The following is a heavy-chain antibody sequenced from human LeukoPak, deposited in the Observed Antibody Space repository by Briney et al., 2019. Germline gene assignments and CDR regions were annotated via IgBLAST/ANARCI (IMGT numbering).Heavy chain of an antibody. J-gene: IGHJ4*02. CDR2: IKQDGGGK. CDR1: GFTFISYC. V-gene: IGHV3-7*01. CDR3: ARDLVRVHCSGGSCHDRYYFDY. D-gene: IGHD2-15*01. Sequence: PGGSLRLSSAASGFTFISYCRIWVGQAPRKGLEWGANIKQDGGGKYYVASAKGRFIIYRDNAKNSLYLQMNSLIAEDTAVYYCARDLVRVHCSGGSCHDRYYFDYWGQGTLVTVSS.